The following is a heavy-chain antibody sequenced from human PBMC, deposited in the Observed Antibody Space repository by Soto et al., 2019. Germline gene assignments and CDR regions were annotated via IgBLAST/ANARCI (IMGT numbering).Heavy chain of an antibody. CDR3: AKRGDSYYFGMNV. J-gene: IGHJ6*02. CDR2: ISARSDNT. V-gene: IGHV3-23*01. Sequence: EVQLLASGGGLVQPGGSLRLSCAASGFTFYSYAMDWVRQAPGKGLEWVSSISARSDNTYYADSVKGRFTISRDHSKSTLYLQVNSLRAEDTAIYYCAKRGDSYYFGMNVWGQGTTVTVFS. D-gene: IGHD3-16*01. CDR1: GFTFYSYA.